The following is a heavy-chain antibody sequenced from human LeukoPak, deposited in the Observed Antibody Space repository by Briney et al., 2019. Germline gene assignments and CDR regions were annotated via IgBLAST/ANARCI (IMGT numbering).Heavy chain of an antibody. D-gene: IGHD3-10*01. Sequence: SDTLSLTCAVSGYSISSGYYWAWIRQSPGEGLECIGSIYHGGTAYYNPSLKSRFTISVDTSKNQFSLTLRSVTAADTAVYFCARARYYGSGGLFDYWGQGTLVTVSS. CDR3: ARARYYGSGGLFDY. J-gene: IGHJ4*02. V-gene: IGHV4-38-2*01. CDR2: IYHGGTA. CDR1: GYSISSGYY.